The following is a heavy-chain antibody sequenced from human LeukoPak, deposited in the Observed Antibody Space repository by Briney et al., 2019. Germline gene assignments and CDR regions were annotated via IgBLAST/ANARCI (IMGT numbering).Heavy chain of an antibody. Sequence: GGSLRLSCAASGFTFSSYSMNWVRQAPGKGLEWVSSISSSGTYIYYADSVKGRFTISRDNAKNSLFLQMNSLRAEDTAVYYCAREIGGAHFDYWGQGTLVTVSS. D-gene: IGHD1-26*01. CDR3: AREIGGAHFDY. V-gene: IGHV3-21*01. CDR1: GFTFSSYS. CDR2: ISSSGTYI. J-gene: IGHJ4*02.